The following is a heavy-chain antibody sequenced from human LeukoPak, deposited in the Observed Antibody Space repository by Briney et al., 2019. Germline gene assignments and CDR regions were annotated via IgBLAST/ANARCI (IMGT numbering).Heavy chain of an antibody. V-gene: IGHV3-7*01. D-gene: IGHD3-22*01. CDR3: ARASYDSSGYYDSNWFDP. Sequence: GGSLRLSCAASGFTFSSYWMSWVRQAPGKGLEWVANIKQDGSEKYYVDSVKGRFTISRDNAKNSLYLQMNSLRAEDTAVYYCARASYDSSGYYDSNWFDPWGQGTLVTVSS. CDR2: IKQDGSEK. J-gene: IGHJ5*02. CDR1: GFTFSSYW.